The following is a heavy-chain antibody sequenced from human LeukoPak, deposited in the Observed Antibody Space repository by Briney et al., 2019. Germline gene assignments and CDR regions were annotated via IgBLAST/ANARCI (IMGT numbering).Heavy chain of an antibody. V-gene: IGHV6-1*01. CDR2: TYYRSKWYN. CDR1: GDSVSSNSAA. Sequence: SQTLSLTCAISGDSVSSNSAAWNCIRQSPSRGLECLGRTYYRSKWYNDYAVSVKSRITINPDTSKKQFSLQLNSVTPEDTAVYYCARDLYYYGSGNGPSDYYGMDVWGQGTTVTVSS. CDR3: ARDLYYYGSGNGPSDYYGMDV. J-gene: IGHJ6*02. D-gene: IGHD3-10*01.